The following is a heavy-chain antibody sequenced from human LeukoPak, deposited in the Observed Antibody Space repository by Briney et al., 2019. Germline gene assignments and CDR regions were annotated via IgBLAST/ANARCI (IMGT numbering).Heavy chain of an antibody. V-gene: IGHV1-69*13. CDR3: ARARYGNFDY. D-gene: IGHD4-17*01. CDR2: IIPIFGTA. J-gene: IGHJ4*02. CDR1: GGTFSSYA. Sequence: VASVKISCKASGGTFSSYAISWVRQAPGQGLEWMGGIIPIFGTANYAQKFQGRVTITADESTSTAYMELSSLRSEDTAVYYCARARYGNFDYWGQGTLVTVSS.